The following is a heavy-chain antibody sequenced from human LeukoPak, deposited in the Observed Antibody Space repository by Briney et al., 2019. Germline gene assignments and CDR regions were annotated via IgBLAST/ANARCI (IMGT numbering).Heavy chain of an antibody. Sequence: GASVKVSWKASGGTFNNCAITWVRQAPGQGLEWMGGIIPIFGTANYAQKFQGRVTITADESTSTAYMELSSLRSEDTAVYYCAGGASSSSRLQVMSGGYFDYWGQGTLVTVSS. V-gene: IGHV1-69*13. CDR2: IIPIFGTA. J-gene: IGHJ4*02. CDR1: GGTFNNCA. D-gene: IGHD4-11*01. CDR3: AGGASSSSRLQVMSGGYFDY.